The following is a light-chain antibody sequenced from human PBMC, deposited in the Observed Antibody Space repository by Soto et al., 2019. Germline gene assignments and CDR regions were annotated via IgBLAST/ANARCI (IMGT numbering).Light chain of an antibody. Sequence: EIVLTQAPGTLALSPGEEATLSCRASQSVSSSYLAWYQQKPGQAPRLLIYGASSRATGIPDRFSGSGSGTDFTLTISRLEPEDFAVYYCQQYGSSRLTFGGGTKVDI. CDR2: GAS. CDR1: QSVSSSY. J-gene: IGKJ4*01. V-gene: IGKV3-20*01. CDR3: QQYGSSRLT.